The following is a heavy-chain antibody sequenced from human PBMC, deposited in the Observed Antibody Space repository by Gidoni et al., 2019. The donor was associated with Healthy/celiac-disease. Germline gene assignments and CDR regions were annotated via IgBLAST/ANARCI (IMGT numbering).Heavy chain of an antibody. J-gene: IGHJ4*02. CDR2: ISGSGGST. CDR3: AKGGAGTFAY. V-gene: IGHV3-23*01. Sequence: EVQLLESGGGLVQPGGALRLFCAASGFTFSSYAMSWVRQAPGKGLEWVSAISGSGGSTYYADSVKGRFTISRDNSKNTLYLQMNSLRAEDTAVYYWAKGGAGTFAYWGQGTLVTVSS. CDR1: GFTFSSYA. D-gene: IGHD1-26*01.